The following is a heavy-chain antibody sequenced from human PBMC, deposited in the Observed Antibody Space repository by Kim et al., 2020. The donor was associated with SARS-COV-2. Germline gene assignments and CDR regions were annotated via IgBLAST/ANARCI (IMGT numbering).Heavy chain of an antibody. CDR1: GDTFSSKYAA. CDR2: TYSRSKWHT. CDR3: ARGVAAGSYYYYGMDV. J-gene: IGHJ6*02. V-gene: IGHV6-1*01. D-gene: IGHD2-15*01. Sequence: SQTLSLTCAISGDTFSSKYAAWNWIRQSPSRGLEWLGRTYSRSKWHTDYAGSVQSRITINADTSKNQFSLQLNSVTPEDSAVYYCARGVAAGSYYYYGMDVWGQGITVTVSS.